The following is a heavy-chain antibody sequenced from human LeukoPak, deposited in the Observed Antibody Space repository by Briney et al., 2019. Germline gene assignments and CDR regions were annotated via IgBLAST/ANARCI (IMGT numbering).Heavy chain of an antibody. Sequence: SETLSLTCTVSGGSISGYYWSCIRQPPGKGLERIGYIYYTGSTNYNPSLKSRVTISVDTSKNQFSLKLSSVTAADTAVYYCARRGGHGSSFDYWGQGTLVTVSS. D-gene: IGHD2-15*01. CDR3: ARRGGHGSSFDY. J-gene: IGHJ4*02. CDR2: IYYTGST. V-gene: IGHV4-59*08. CDR1: GGSISGYY.